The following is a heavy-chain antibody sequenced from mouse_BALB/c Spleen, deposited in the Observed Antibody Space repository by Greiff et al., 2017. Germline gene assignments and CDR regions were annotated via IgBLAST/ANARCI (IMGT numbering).Heavy chain of an antibody. Sequence: EVQLQQSGAELVRPGALVKLSCKASGFNIKDYYMHWVKQRPEQGLEWIGWIDPENGNTIYDPKFQGKASITADTSSNTAYLQLSSLTSEDTAVYYCARTLRRGYYFDDWGQGTTLTVSS. V-gene: IGHV14-1*02. CDR1: GFNIKDYY. CDR3: ARTLRRGYYFDD. J-gene: IGHJ2*01. CDR2: IDPENGNT.